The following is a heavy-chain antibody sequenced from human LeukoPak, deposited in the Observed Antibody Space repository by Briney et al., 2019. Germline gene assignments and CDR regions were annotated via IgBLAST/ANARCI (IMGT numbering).Heavy chain of an antibody. CDR2: IYTSGST. CDR1: GGSISSGSYY. CDR3: ARHPSYSSSWFDP. J-gene: IGHJ5*02. V-gene: IGHV4-61*02. D-gene: IGHD6-13*01. Sequence: SQTLSPTCTVSGGSISSGSYYWSWIRQPAGKGLEWIGRIYTSGSTNYNPSLKSRVTISVDTSKNQFSLKLSSVTAADTAVYYCARHPSYSSSWFDPWGQGTLVTVSS.